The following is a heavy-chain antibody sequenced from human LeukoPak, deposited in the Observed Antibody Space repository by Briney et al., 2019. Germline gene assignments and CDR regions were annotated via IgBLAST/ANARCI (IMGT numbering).Heavy chain of an antibody. Sequence: SEALSLTCTVSGGSISSYYWSWIRQPPGKGLEWIGYIYYSGSTNYNPSLKSRVTISVDTSKNQFSLKLSSVTAADTAVYYCARASRGFYPNHAFDIWGQGTMVTVSS. J-gene: IGHJ3*02. CDR1: GGSISSYY. CDR3: ARASRGFYPNHAFDI. D-gene: IGHD1-14*01. CDR2: IYYSGST. V-gene: IGHV4-59*01.